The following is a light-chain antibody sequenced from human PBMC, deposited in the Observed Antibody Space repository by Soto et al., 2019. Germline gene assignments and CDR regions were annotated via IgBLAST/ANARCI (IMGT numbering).Light chain of an antibody. J-gene: IGKJ5*01. CDR1: QSVSSY. Sequence: EIVLTQSTATLSLSPGERATLSCRASQSVSSYLAWYQQKPGQAPRLLIYDASNRATGIPARFSGSGSGTDFTLNISSLEPEDFAVYYCQQRSNWPPMVTFGQGTRLEIK. CDR2: DAS. CDR3: QQRSNWPPMVT. V-gene: IGKV3-11*01.